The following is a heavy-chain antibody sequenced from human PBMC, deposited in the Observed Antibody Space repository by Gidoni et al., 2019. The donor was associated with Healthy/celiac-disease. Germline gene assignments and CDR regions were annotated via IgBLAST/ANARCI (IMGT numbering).Heavy chain of an antibody. J-gene: IGHJ4*02. CDR2: ISYDGSTK. CDR3: ATLPYDYVWGSFNLDY. D-gene: IGHD3-16*01. V-gene: IGHV3-30*03. CDR1: GFTTSSYG. Sequence: QVQLVESGGGVVQPGRSLRLSCAASGFTTSSYGMHWVRQAPGKGLECVAVISYDGSTKYYADAVKCRFTTSRDHSNNTLYLHMNSLRAEDTAVYYCATLPYDYVWGSFNLDYWGQGTLVTVSS.